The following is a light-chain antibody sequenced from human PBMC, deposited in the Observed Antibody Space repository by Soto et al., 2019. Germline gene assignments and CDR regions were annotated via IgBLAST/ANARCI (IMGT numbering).Light chain of an antibody. V-gene: IGLV2-11*01. Sequence: QSALTQPRSVSGSPGQSVAISCTGTSSNLVGDKYVAWYQKHPGKAPRRVIFDVNKRPSGVLDRFSGSKSGNTASLTISGLQVEDEAEYFCFSFTTTSTHVFGTGTKVTVL. CDR1: SSNLVGDKY. CDR3: FSFTTTSTHV. CDR2: DVN. J-gene: IGLJ1*01.